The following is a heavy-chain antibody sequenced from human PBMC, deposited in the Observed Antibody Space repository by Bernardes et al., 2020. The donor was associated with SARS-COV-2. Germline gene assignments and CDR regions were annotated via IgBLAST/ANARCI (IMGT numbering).Heavy chain of an antibody. J-gene: IGHJ4*02. Sequence: GGSLKISCEGSGYSFSSYWIAWVRQMPGKGLEWMGIIYPGDSDTRYSPSFQGQITVSADKSITTAYLQWSSLKASDTAMYYCARLPYNDILTVGGYFDYWGQGTLVTVSS. CDR3: ARLPYNDILTVGGYFDY. V-gene: IGHV5-51*01. D-gene: IGHD3-9*01. CDR2: IYPGDSDT. CDR1: GYSFSSYW.